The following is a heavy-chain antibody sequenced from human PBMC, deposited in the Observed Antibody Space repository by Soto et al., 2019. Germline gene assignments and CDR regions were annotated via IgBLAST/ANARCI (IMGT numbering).Heavy chain of an antibody. D-gene: IGHD1-26*01. V-gene: IGHV4-39*01. CDR3: ARRSIVGATTNYDY. J-gene: IGHJ4*02. Sequence: QLQLQESGPGLVKPSETLSLTCTVSGGSISSSSYYWGWIRQPPGKGLEWIGSIYYSGSTYYNPSLKSRVTISVATSMRQFSLKLSSVTAADTAVYYCARRSIVGATTNYDYWGQGTLVTVSS. CDR1: GGSISSSSYY. CDR2: IYYSGST.